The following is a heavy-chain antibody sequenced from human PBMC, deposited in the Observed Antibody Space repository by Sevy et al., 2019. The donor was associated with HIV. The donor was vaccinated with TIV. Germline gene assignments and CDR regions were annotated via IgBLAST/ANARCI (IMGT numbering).Heavy chain of an antibody. Sequence: ASVKVSCKASGYTFTGYYMHWVRQAPGQGLEWMGWINPNSGGTNYAQKFQGRVTMTRDTSISTAYMELSRLRSDDTAVYYCARPGISEQWLVRNSYYFDYWGQGTLVTVSS. V-gene: IGHV1-2*02. CDR3: ARPGISEQWLVRNSYYFDY. CDR1: GYTFTGYY. CDR2: INPNSGGT. J-gene: IGHJ4*02. D-gene: IGHD6-19*01.